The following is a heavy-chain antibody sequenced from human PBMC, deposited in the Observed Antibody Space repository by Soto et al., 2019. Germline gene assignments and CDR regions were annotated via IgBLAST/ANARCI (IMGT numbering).Heavy chain of an antibody. V-gene: IGHV3-74*01. CDR2: INNDGTST. D-gene: IGHD3-16*01. CDR3: VGDTWGARLDY. Sequence: EVHLLESGGGLVQPGGSLRLSCAASGFTFSSHWMHWVRHAPGKGLVWVSRINNDGTSTGYADSVRGRFTISRDNEKNTLYLQMNSLNAEDTAVYYCVGDTWGARLDYWGQGTLVTVSS. CDR1: GFTFSSHW. J-gene: IGHJ4*02.